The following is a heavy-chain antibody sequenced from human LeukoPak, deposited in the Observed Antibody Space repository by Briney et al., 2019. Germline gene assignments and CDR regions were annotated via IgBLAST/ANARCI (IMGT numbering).Heavy chain of an antibody. CDR2: ISGSGGST. V-gene: IGHV3-23*01. CDR1: GFTFSSYA. J-gene: IGHJ6*02. Sequence: GSLRLSCAASGFTFSSYAMSWVRQAPGKGLEWVSAISGSGGSTYYADSVKGRFTISRDNSKNTLYLQMNSLRAEDTAVYYCAKMLGYCSSTSRHLYYYYGMDVWGQGTTVTVSS. CDR3: AKMLGYCSSTSRHLYYYYGMDV. D-gene: IGHD2-2*01.